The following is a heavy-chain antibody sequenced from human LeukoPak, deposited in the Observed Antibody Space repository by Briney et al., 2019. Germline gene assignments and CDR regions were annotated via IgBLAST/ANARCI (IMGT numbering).Heavy chain of an antibody. J-gene: IGHJ5*02. Sequence: PSETLSLTCAVYGGSFSVDYWSSIRQPPRKGREWIGEINHSGSTNYNPSLKSRVTISVDTSKNQFSLKLSSVTAADTAVYYCARRRFLEWLWSSWGQGTLVTVSS. V-gene: IGHV4-34*01. CDR1: GGSFSVDY. D-gene: IGHD3-3*01. CDR2: INHSGST. CDR3: ARRRFLEWLWSS.